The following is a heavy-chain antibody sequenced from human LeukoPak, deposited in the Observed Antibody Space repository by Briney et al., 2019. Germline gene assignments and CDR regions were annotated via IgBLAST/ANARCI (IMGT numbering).Heavy chain of an antibody. CDR1: GYSISSGYY. D-gene: IGHD2-21*01. V-gene: IGHV4-38-2*02. CDR3: ARVGYYPDYYMDV. CDR2: ILHSGST. J-gene: IGHJ6*03. Sequence: SETLSLTCTVSGYSISSGYYWGWSRQHPRKRLEWIGTILHSGSTYSNPSLKSRVTISVDTSKNQFSLNLSSVTAADTAVYYCARVGYYPDYYMDVWGKGTTVTVSS.